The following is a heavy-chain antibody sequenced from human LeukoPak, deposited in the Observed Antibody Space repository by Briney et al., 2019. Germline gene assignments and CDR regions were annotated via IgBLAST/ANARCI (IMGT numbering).Heavy chain of an antibody. CDR2: IYYSGST. CDR3: ARGPVKITMIVVARGNYMDV. V-gene: IGHV4-59*12. D-gene: IGHD3-22*01. J-gene: IGHJ6*03. Sequence: PSETLSLTCTVSGGSISNYYWSWVRQPPGKGLEWIGYIYYSGSTNYNPSLKSRVTISVDTSKNQFSLKLSSVTAADTAVYYCARGPVKITMIVVARGNYMDVWGKGTTVTVSS. CDR1: GGSISNYY.